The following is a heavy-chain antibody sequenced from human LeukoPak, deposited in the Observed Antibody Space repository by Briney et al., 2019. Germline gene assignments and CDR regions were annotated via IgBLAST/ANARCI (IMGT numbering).Heavy chain of an antibody. V-gene: IGHV1-2*02. Sequence: WASVKVSCKASGYTFTAYYIHWVRQAPGQGLEWMGWISPNSGDTDYAQNFQGRVTMTRDTSISTAYMQLSRLRSDDTAVYYCAKVKWELLSDAFDIRGQGTMVTVS. CDR1: GYTFTAYY. D-gene: IGHD1-26*01. CDR2: ISPNSGDT. J-gene: IGHJ3*02. CDR3: AKVKWELLSDAFDI.